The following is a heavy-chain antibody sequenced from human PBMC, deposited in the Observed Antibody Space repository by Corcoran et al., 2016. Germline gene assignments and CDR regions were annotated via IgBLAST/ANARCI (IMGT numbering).Heavy chain of an antibody. J-gene: IGHJ4*02. CDR2: IIPIFGTA. Sequence: QVQLVQSGAEVKKPGSSVKVSCKASGGTFSSYAISWVRQAPGQGLEWMGGIIPIFGTANYAQRLQGRVTITADEATSTAYMELNRLRYEDTAVYYCARGVSGNYETALEYWGQGTLLTVSS. V-gene: IGHV1-69*01. D-gene: IGHD1-26*01. CDR1: GGTFSSYA. CDR3: ARGVSGNYETALEY.